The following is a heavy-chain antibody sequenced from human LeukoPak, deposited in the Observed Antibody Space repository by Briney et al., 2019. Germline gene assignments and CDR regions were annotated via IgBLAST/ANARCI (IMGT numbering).Heavy chain of an antibody. D-gene: IGHD6-13*01. V-gene: IGHV3-48*03. CDR3: SRASIAAPLLDY. CDR2: ISDHGKSR. J-gene: IGHJ4*02. Sequence: GGSLRLSCAASGFTFSNYEMNWVRQTPGKGLEWGSYISDHGKSRNYVDLVKGRFTISSDNAKYPLYLQMNSLRVEDTAVYFCSRASIAAPLLDYWGQGTLVTVSS. CDR1: GFTFSNYE.